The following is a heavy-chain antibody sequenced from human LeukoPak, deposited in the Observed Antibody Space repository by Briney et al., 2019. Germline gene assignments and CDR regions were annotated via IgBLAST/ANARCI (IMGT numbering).Heavy chain of an antibody. J-gene: IGHJ4*02. D-gene: IGHD2/OR15-2a*01. V-gene: IGHV3-74*01. CDR3: VTFYETY. CDR2: INSDGSWT. Sequence: GGSLRLSCAASGTYWMHWVRQAPGKGLVWDSHINSDGSWTGYADSVKGRFTISKDNAKNTVSLQMNNLRAEDTAVYYCVTFYETYWGRGTLVTVSS. CDR1: GTYW.